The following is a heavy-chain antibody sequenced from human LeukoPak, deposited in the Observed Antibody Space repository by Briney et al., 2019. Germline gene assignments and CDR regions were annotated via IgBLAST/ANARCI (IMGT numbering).Heavy chain of an antibody. Sequence: ASVKVSCKASGYTFTGYYMHWVRQAPGQGLERMGWINPNSGGTNYAQKFQGRVTMTRDTSISTAYMELSRLRSDDTAVYYCARDIVVVPAADDAFDIWGQGTMVTVSS. CDR3: ARDIVVVPAADDAFDI. D-gene: IGHD2-2*01. CDR2: INPNSGGT. V-gene: IGHV1-2*02. J-gene: IGHJ3*02. CDR1: GYTFTGYY.